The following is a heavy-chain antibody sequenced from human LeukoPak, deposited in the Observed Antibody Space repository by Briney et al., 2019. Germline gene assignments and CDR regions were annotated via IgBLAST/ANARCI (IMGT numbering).Heavy chain of an antibody. D-gene: IGHD3-10*01. Sequence: ASVTVSCKASGYTFTGYYMHWVRQAPGQGLEWMGWINPNSGGTNYAQKFQGRVTMTRDTSTSTVYMELSSLRSEDTAVYYCARDLRFGEWVDYWGQGTLVTVSS. CDR2: INPNSGGT. V-gene: IGHV1-2*02. CDR1: GYTFTGYY. J-gene: IGHJ4*02. CDR3: ARDLRFGEWVDY.